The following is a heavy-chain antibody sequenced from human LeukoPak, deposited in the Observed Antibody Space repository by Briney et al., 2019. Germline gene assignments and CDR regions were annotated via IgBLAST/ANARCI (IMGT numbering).Heavy chain of an antibody. CDR3: AREQTYGDYFDY. CDR1: GFTFRSYE. V-gene: IGHV3-48*03. Sequence: PGGSLRLSCAASGFTFRSYEMIWVRKAPGKGLKWVSYIDSRGSTISYADSVRGRFTISRDNAKNSLYLQMSSLRAEDTAVYYCAREQTYGDYFDYWGQGTLVTVSS. CDR2: IDSRGSTI. D-gene: IGHD4-17*01. J-gene: IGHJ4*02.